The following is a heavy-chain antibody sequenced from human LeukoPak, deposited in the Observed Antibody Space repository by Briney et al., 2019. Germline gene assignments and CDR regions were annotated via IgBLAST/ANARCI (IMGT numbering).Heavy chain of an antibody. Sequence: ASVKVSCRASGYTFTSYYMHWVRQAPGQGLEWMGIINPSGGSTSYAQKFQGRVTMTRDMSTSTVYMELSSLRSEDTAVYYCASYSSSSSMDVWGKGTTVTVSS. CDR3: ASYSSSSSMDV. CDR2: INPSGGST. J-gene: IGHJ6*03. D-gene: IGHD6-6*01. CDR1: GYTFTSYY. V-gene: IGHV1-46*01.